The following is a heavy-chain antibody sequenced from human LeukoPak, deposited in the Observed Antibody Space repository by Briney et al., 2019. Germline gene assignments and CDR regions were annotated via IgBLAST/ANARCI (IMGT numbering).Heavy chain of an antibody. CDR2: INHSGST. V-gene: IGHV4-34*01. CDR1: GGSFSGYY. CDR3: ARQFLVGSTFHAFDL. D-gene: IGHD1-26*01. Sequence: SETLSLTCAVYGGSFSGYYWSWLRQPPGKGLEWIGEINHSGSTNYNPSLESRVTMSVDTSKKQFSLKLTSVTAADMAVYFCARQFLVGSTFHAFDLWGQGTRVTVSS. J-gene: IGHJ3*01.